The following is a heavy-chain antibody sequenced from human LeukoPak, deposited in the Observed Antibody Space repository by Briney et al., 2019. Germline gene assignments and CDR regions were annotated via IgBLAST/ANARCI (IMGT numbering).Heavy chain of an antibody. CDR1: GFTFSSYG. J-gene: IGHJ4*02. D-gene: IGHD2-21*02. CDR3: AKDQEDNDIVVVTAIPDY. CDR2: ISYDGSNK. V-gene: IGHV3-30*18. Sequence: GGSLRLSCAASGFTFSSYGMHWVRQAPGKGLEWVAVISYDGSNKYYADSVKGRFTISRDNSKNTLYLQMNSLRAEDTAVYYCAKDQEDNDIVVVTAIPDYWGQGTLVTVSS.